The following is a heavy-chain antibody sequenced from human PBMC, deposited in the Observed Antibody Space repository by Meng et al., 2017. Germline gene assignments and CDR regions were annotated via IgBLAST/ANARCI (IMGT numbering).Heavy chain of an antibody. CDR1: GYTFTSYY. CDR2: INPSGGST. CDR3: ARDPSRRGVYGSGRPTGPAAY. J-gene: IGHJ4*02. Sequence: ASVKVSCKASGYTFTSYYMHWVRQAPGQGLEWMGIINPSGGSTSYAQKFQGRVTMTRDTSISTAYMELSRLRSDDTAVYYCARDPSRRGVYGSGRPTGPAAYWGQGTLVTVSS. D-gene: IGHD3-10*01. V-gene: IGHV1-46*01.